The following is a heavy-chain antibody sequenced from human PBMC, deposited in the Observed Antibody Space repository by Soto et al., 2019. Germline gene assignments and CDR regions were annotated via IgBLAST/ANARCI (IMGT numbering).Heavy chain of an antibody. CDR3: ARAPRKSITGTPPSLFEP. J-gene: IGHJ5*02. CDR1: GFSFSSYW. V-gene: IGHV3-74*01. D-gene: IGHD1-20*01. Sequence: PXVCLRLSCAACGFSFSSYWMHWVRQTPGKGLVWVSRINSDGSSTSYADSVKGRFTISRDNAKNTLYLQMNSLRAEDTAVYYCARAPRKSITGTPPSLFEPCGQRTLVTVSS. CDR2: INSDGSST.